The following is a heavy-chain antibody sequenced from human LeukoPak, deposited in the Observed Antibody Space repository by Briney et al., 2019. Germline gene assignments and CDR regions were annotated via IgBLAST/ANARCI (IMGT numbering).Heavy chain of an antibody. CDR1: GYTFTSYY. CDR2: INPSGGST. Sequence: ASVKVSCKASGYTFTSYYMHWVRQAPGQGLEWMGIINPSGGSTSYAQEFQGRVTMTRDMSTSTVYMELSSLRSEDTAVYYCARVDAGYGGNSPDFDYWGQGTLVTVSS. D-gene: IGHD4-23*01. V-gene: IGHV1-46*01. J-gene: IGHJ4*02. CDR3: ARVDAGYGGNSPDFDY.